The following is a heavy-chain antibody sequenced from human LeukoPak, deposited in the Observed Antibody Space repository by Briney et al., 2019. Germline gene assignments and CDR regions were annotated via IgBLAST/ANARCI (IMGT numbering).Heavy chain of an antibody. CDR3: ARLSGYDWESFYDY. Sequence: SETLSLTCAVYGESFTTFYWGWIRQTPGKGLEWIGEINHTGSTNYNPSLKSRVTISVDTSKKQFSLKLSSVTAADTAVYYCARLSGYDWESFYDYWGQGTLVTVSS. V-gene: IGHV4-34*01. CDR2: INHTGST. CDR1: GESFTTFY. J-gene: IGHJ4*02. D-gene: IGHD5-12*01.